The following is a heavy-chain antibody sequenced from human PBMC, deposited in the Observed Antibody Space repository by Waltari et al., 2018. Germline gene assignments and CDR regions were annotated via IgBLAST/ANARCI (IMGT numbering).Heavy chain of an antibody. V-gene: IGHV5-51*03. CDR1: GYSFTSYW. Sequence: EVQLVQSGAEVKKPGESLKISCKGSGYSFTSYWIGWVRQMPGKGLEWMGTIVPGDSETRYSPSFQGQVTISADKSISTAYLQWSSLKASDTAMYYCARRLGIAARPHSPWWFDPWGQGTLVTVSS. CDR3: ARRLGIAARPHSPWWFDP. CDR2: IVPGDSET. J-gene: IGHJ5*02. D-gene: IGHD6-6*01.